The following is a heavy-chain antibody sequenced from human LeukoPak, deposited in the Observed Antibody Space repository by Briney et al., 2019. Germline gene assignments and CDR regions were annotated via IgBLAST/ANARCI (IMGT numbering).Heavy chain of an antibody. CDR2: INPNSGGT. CDR1: GYTFTGYY. J-gene: IGHJ6*02. Sequence: ASVKVSCKASGYTFTGYYMHWVRQAPGQGLEWMGWINPNSGGTNYAQKFQGRVTMTRGTSISTAYMELSRLRSDDTAVYYCARDFGYDFWKIYYYGMDVWGQGTTVTVSS. V-gene: IGHV1-2*02. D-gene: IGHD3-3*01. CDR3: ARDFGYDFWKIYYYGMDV.